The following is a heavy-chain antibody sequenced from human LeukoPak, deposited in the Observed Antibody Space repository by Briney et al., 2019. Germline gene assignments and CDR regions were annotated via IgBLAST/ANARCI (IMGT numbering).Heavy chain of an antibody. CDR3: VKNDGWFHLAQ. J-gene: IGHJ4*02. CDR2: IKTDGSET. CDR1: GFYFRDHW. D-gene: IGHD6-19*01. Sequence: GGSLRLSCAASGFYFRDHWMDWVRQAPGKGLEWVGHIKTDGSETYYLDSLKGRISISRDNANNALYLQMNSLRVEDTAVYYCVKNDGWFHLAQWGQGTLVTVSS. V-gene: IGHV3-7*03.